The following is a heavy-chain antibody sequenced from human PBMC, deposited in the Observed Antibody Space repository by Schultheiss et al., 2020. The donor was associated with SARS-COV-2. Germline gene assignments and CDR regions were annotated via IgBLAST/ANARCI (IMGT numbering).Heavy chain of an antibody. CDR1: GFTFSSYS. Sequence: GESLKISCAASGFTFSSYSMNWVRQAPGKGLEWVSSISSSSSYIYYADSVKGRFTISRDNAKNSLYLQMNSLRAEDTAVYYCARDGRTITIFGVNWGQGTLVTVSS. J-gene: IGHJ4*02. CDR2: ISSSSSYI. D-gene: IGHD3-3*01. V-gene: IGHV3-21*01. CDR3: ARDGRTITIFGVN.